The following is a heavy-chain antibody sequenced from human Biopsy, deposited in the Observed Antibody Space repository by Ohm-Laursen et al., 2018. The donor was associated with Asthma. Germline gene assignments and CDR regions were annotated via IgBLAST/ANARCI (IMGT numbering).Heavy chain of an antibody. D-gene: IGHD3-3*01. Sequence: SLRLSCSASGFTFRSYAMHWVRQASGKGLEWVAVGGSYYDGGLKYYADSVNGRFTVSRDDSKNTLYLQMNSLGPDDTAVYYCARDVMEWYLPAFDFWGQGTLVTVSS. CDR3: ARDVMEWYLPAFDF. V-gene: IGHV3-30-3*01. J-gene: IGHJ4*02. CDR2: GGSYYDGGLK. CDR1: GFTFRSYA.